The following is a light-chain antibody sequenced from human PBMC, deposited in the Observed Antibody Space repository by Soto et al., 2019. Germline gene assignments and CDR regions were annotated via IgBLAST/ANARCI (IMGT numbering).Light chain of an antibody. V-gene: IGKV3D-20*02. Sequence: EIVLTQSPGTLSLSPGERATLSCRASQSVSSSYLAWYQQKPGQAPRLLIYGASSRATGIPDRFSGSGSGTDFTLTISRLEPEDFAVYYCQQRNNWPRFTFGPGTKVDIK. CDR1: QSVSSSY. J-gene: IGKJ3*01. CDR3: QQRNNWPRFT. CDR2: GAS.